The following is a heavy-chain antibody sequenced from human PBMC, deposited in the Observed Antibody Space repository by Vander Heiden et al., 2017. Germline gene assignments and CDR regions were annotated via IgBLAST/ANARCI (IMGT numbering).Heavy chain of an antibody. Sequence: QVQLQESGPGLVKPSETLSLTCTVSGGSISSYYWSWIRQPPGKGLEWIGYIYYSGSTNYNPSLKSRVTISVDTSKNQFSLKLSSVTAADTAVYYCASSHYGSGSTFAYWGQGTLVTVSS. CDR3: ASSHYGSGSTFAY. CDR1: GGSISSYY. V-gene: IGHV4-59*01. CDR2: IYYSGST. D-gene: IGHD3-10*01. J-gene: IGHJ4*02.